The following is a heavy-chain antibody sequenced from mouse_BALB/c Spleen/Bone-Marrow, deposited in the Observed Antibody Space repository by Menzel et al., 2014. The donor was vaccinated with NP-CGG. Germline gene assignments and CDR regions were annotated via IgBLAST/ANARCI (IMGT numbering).Heavy chain of an antibody. V-gene: IGHV5-6-3*01. J-gene: IGHJ2*01. D-gene: IGHD1-1*01. CDR1: GFTFSSYG. CDR3: ARERYYGNGRIFEY. Sequence: EVQGVESGGGLVQPGGSLKLSCAASGFTFSSYGMSWVRQTPDKGLELVATINSNGGSTYYPDSVKGRFTISRDNAKNTLYLQMSSLKSEDTAMYYCARERYYGNGRIFEYWGQGTTLTVSS. CDR2: INSNGGST.